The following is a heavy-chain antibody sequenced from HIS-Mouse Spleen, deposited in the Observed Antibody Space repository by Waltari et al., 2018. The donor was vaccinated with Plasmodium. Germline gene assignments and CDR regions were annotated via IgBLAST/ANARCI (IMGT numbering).Heavy chain of an antibody. CDR1: ACTFTSYG. Sequence: QVQPVQSGAEEKKPGASVKVSFKASACTFTSYGLTWVLQAPVQGLEWMGWISAYNGNTNYAQKLQGRVTMTTDTSTSTAYMELRSLRSDDTAVYYCARSLGDDYWGQGTLFTVSS. J-gene: IGHJ4*02. CDR2: ISAYNGNT. D-gene: IGHD3-16*01. V-gene: IGHV1-18*01. CDR3: ARSLGDDY.